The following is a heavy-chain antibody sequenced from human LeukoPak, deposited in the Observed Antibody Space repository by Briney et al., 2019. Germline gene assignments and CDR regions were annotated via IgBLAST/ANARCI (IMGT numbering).Heavy chain of an antibody. V-gene: IGHV4-59*08. CDR3: ARQQCNGGSCYSRAIWFDP. CDR1: GGSINRDY. D-gene: IGHD2-15*01. Sequence: SETLSLTCTVSGGSINRDYWNWIRQPPGKGLEWIGSIYYSGSTNYNSSLKSRVTMSVDTSKNQFSLKLSSVTAADTAVYYCARQQCNGGSCYSRAIWFDPWGQGTLVTVSS. CDR2: IYYSGST. J-gene: IGHJ5*02.